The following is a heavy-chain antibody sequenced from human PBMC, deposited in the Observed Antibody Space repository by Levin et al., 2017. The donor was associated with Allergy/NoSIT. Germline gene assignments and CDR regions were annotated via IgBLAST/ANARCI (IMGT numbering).Heavy chain of an antibody. CDR2: INPNTGGT. CDR3: ARGNGSYLVHHFDN. D-gene: IGHD3-10*01. CDR1: GYSFTAYY. V-gene: IGHV1-2*02. Sequence: ASVKVSCEASGYSFTAYYMHWVRQPPGQGLEWMGGINPNTGGTNYAQNFQGRVTMTRDTSITTAYMELNRLRSDDTAIYYCARGNGSYLVHHFDNWGRGTRVTVSS. J-gene: IGHJ4*02.